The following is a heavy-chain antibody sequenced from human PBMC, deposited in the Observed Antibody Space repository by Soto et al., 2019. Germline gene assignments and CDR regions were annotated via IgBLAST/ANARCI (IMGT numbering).Heavy chain of an antibody. Sequence: ASVKVSCKASGYTFTSYAMHWVRQAPGQRLEWMGWINANSGSTNYSQKFQGWVTMARDTSISTAYMELSRLRSDDTAVYYCARGAELRYFDWLFSGYYYGMDVWGQGTTVTVSS. CDR2: INANSGST. J-gene: IGHJ6*02. D-gene: IGHD3-9*01. CDR1: GYTFTSYA. CDR3: ARGAELRYFDWLFSGYYYGMDV. V-gene: IGHV1-2*04.